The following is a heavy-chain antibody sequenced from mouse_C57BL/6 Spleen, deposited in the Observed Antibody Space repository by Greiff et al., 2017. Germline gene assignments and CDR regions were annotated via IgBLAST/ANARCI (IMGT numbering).Heavy chain of an antibody. CDR1: GYTFTEYT. CDR2: FYPGSGSI. V-gene: IGHV1-62-2*01. J-gene: IGHJ2*01. Sequence: QVQLQQSGAELAKPGASVKLSCKASGYTFTEYTIHWVKQRSGQGLAWIGWFYPGSGSIKYNEKFKDKATLTADKSSSTVDMELSRLTSEGSAVYFCARHEVKKRNWNYCDYWGQGTTLTVSS. CDR3: ARHEVKKRNWNYCDY. D-gene: IGHD4-1*01.